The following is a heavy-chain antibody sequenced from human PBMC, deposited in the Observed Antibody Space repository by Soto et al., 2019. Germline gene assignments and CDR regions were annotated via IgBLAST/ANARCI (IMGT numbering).Heavy chain of an antibody. V-gene: IGHV3-13*01. J-gene: IGHJ5*02. Sequence: PXGSLGLSCGASGFIFSNFDMHWVRQTTEKGLEWVSGIGFAGDTNYSGSVKGRFTISRENAKNSLFLQMNSLRVGDTAVYYCVRGLPGGFDPWGQGTLVTVSS. CDR1: GFIFSNFD. D-gene: IGHD3-10*01. CDR2: IGFAGDT. CDR3: VRGLPGGFDP.